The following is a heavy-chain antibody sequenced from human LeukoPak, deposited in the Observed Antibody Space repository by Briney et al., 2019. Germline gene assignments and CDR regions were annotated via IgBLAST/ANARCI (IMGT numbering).Heavy chain of an antibody. CDR1: GGSISSSSYY. CDR2: IYYSGST. D-gene: IGHD4-23*01. J-gene: IGHJ3*02. CDR3: ARQGGKRGLDI. Sequence: SETLSLTRTVPGGSISSSSYYWGWIRQPPGKGLEWIGSIYYSGSTYYNPSLKSRVTISVDTSKNQFSLKLSSVTAADTAVYYCARQGGKRGLDIWGQGTMVTVSS. V-gene: IGHV4-39*01.